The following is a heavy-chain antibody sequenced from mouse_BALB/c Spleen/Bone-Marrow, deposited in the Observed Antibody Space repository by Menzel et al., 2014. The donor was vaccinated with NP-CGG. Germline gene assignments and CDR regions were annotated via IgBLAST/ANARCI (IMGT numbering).Heavy chain of an antibody. D-gene: IGHD4-1*01. CDR2: ISSGSGTI. CDR3: ARGGNWEDFDY. CDR1: GFTFSSFG. V-gene: IGHV5-17*02. Sequence: DVKLVESGGGLVQPGGSRKLSCAASGFTFSSFGMHWVRQAPERGLEWVAYISSGSGTIFYADTVKGRFTISRDNPKNTLFLQMTSLRSEDSAMYYCARGGNWEDFDYWGQGTTLTVSS. J-gene: IGHJ2*01.